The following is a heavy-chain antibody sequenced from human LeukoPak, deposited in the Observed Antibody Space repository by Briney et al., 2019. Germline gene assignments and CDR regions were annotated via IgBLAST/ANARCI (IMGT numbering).Heavy chain of an antibody. CDR1: GGSISSGGYY. CDR3: ARYGAPFDS. CDR2: IFYSGTT. J-gene: IGHJ4*02. V-gene: IGHV4-31*03. D-gene: IGHD4-17*01. Sequence: SQTLSLTCSVSGGSISSGGYYWSWIRQHPGKGLEFIGYIFYSGTTYYNPSLKSRVSISLDTSLNQFSLKVISVTAADTAVYYCARYGAPFDSWGQGTLVTVSS.